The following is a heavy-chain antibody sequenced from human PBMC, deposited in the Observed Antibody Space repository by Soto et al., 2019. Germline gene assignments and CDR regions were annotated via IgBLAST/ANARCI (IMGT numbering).Heavy chain of an antibody. J-gene: IGHJ5*01. CDR1: GASTGRVGRS. CDR2: VHHTGST. Sequence: PTETRSVTNAGSGASTGRVGRSWSLIRQPTGKGLEWIGYVHHTGSTYYTPSLKSRFTISLDRSKKQFSLKLNSVTAADTAVYYCARNHVYPSQGDYYDSW. D-gene: IGHD1-26*01. V-gene: IGHV4-30-2*01. CDR3: ARNHVYPSQGDYYDS.